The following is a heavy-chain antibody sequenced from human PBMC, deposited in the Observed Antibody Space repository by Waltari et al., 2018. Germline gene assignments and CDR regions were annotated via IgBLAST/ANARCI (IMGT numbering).Heavy chain of an antibody. Sequence: QVQLQESGPGLVKPSQTLSLTCTVSGGSISSGSYYWSWIRPPAGKGLEWIGRSYTSGSTNYNPSLKSRVTISVDTSKNQFSLKLSSVTAADTAVYYCARDGGYSYGSYYFDYWGQGTLVTVSS. V-gene: IGHV4-61*02. CDR1: GGSISSGSYY. J-gene: IGHJ4*02. CDR2: SYTSGST. D-gene: IGHD5-18*01. CDR3: ARDGGYSYGSYYFDY.